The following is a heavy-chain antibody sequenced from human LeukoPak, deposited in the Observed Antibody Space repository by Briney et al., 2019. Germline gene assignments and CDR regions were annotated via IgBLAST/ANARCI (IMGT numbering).Heavy chain of an antibody. CDR3: SRGLSTAIVTPFGY. CDR2: ISSTGGTI. Sequence: GGSLRLSCAASGFTFSSNSMNWVRQAPGKGLEWVSYISSTGGTIYYADSVKGRVTISRDNAKNTLYLQMNSLRAEDTALYYCSRGLSTAIVTPFGYWGQGTLVTVSS. D-gene: IGHD5-18*01. V-gene: IGHV3-48*04. CDR1: GFTFSSNS. J-gene: IGHJ4*02.